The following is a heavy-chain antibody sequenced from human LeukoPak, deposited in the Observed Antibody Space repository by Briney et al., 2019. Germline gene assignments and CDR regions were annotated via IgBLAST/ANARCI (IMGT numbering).Heavy chain of an antibody. D-gene: IGHD2-21*02. V-gene: IGHV3-74*01. J-gene: IGHJ4*01. CDR2: IFTDGSTT. CDR1: EFNFFSYG. Sequence: PGGSLTLSCVASEFNFFSYGMQCFRRAPGEWLVWGLRIFTDGSTTSYTASVKGRFTISRDKAKNTFYLKMNTLRAEATAVYYCARELPREVTLDYWGQGTLVTVSP. CDR3: ARELPREVTLDY.